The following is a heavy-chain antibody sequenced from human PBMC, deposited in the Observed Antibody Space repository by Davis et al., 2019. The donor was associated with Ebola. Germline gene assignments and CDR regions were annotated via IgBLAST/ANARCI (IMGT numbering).Heavy chain of an antibody. CDR1: GFTFSSYA. V-gene: IGHV3-30-3*01. Sequence: GESLKISCAASGFTFSSYAMHWVRQAPGKGLEWVAVISYDGSNKYYADSVKGRFTISRDNSKNTLYLQMNSLRSDDTAVYYCARDSLVGATAYWGQGTLVTVSS. J-gene: IGHJ4*02. D-gene: IGHD1-26*01. CDR3: ARDSLVGATAY. CDR2: ISYDGSNK.